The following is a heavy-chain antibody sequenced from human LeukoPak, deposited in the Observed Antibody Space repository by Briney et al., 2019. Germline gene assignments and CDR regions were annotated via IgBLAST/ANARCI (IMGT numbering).Heavy chain of an antibody. D-gene: IGHD6-13*01. CDR1: GGSISSSY. J-gene: IGHJ5*02. CDR2: IYYSGST. V-gene: IGHV4-59*08. Sequence: SETLSLTCTVSGGSISSSYWSWLRQPPGKGLEWIGYIYYSGSTYYKPSLRSRVTMSVDTSKNQFSLKLSSVTAADTAVYYCASQVTAAAETNWFDPWGQGTLVTVSS. CDR3: ASQVTAAAETNWFDP.